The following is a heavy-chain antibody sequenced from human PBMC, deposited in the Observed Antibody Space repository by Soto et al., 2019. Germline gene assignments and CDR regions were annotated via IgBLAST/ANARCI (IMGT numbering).Heavy chain of an antibody. Sequence: SGPTLGNPTQTLTLTCTFSGFSLSTSGVGVGWIRQPPGKALEWLALIYWDDDKRYSPSLKSRLTITKDTSKNQVVLTMTNMDPVDTATYYCAHGSSPSQDSSGYYYQKYYYYGMDVWGQGTTVTSP. D-gene: IGHD3-22*01. CDR2: IYWDDDK. CDR3: AHGSSPSQDSSGYYYQKYYYYGMDV. V-gene: IGHV2-5*02. J-gene: IGHJ6*02. CDR1: GFSLSTSGVG.